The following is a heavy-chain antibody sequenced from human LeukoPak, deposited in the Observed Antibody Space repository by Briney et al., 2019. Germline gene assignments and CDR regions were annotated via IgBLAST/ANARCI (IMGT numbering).Heavy chain of an antibody. CDR1: GYTFTGYY. V-gene: IGHV1-2*02. J-gene: IGHJ4*02. D-gene: IGHD4-17*01. Sequence: ASVKVSCKASGYTFTGYYMHWVRQAPGQGLEWMGWINPNSGGTNYAQKFQGRVTMTRDTSISTAYMELSRLRSDDTAVYYCARAHGDYAGFDYWGQGTLVTVSS. CDR3: ARAHGDYAGFDY. CDR2: INPNSGGT.